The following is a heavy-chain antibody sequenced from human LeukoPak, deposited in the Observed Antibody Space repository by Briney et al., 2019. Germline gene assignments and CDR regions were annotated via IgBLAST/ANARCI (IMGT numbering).Heavy chain of an antibody. CDR3: ARDRYWNGGDFDY. Sequence: GGSLRLSCGASGFTFSSYAMTWVRQAPGKGLEWVSAISGTGGYTYYTDSVKGRFTISRDNSKNTLYLQMNSLRAEDTAVYYCARDRYWNGGDFDYWGQGTLVTVSS. CDR1: GFTFSSYA. D-gene: IGHD1-1*01. V-gene: IGHV3-23*01. CDR2: ISGTGGYT. J-gene: IGHJ4*02.